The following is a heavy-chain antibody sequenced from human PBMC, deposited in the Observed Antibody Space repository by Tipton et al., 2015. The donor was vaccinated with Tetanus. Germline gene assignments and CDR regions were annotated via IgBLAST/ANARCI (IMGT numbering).Heavy chain of an antibody. CDR2: IYYSGST. CDR3: ARGGLTPYEKDY. Sequence: TLSLTCTVSGGSISSGGYYWSWIRQRPGKGLEWIGYIYYSGSTYYNPSLKSRVTISVDTSKNQFSLKLSSVTAADTAVYYCARGGLTPYEKDYWGQGTLVTVSS. J-gene: IGHJ4*02. CDR1: GGSISSGGYY. D-gene: IGHD3-3*01. V-gene: IGHV4-31*03.